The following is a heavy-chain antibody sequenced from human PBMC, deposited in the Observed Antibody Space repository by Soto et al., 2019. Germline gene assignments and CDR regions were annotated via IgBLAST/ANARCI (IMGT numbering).Heavy chain of an antibody. D-gene: IGHD5-12*01. Sequence: SETLSLTCNVSGDSITTSGYYWSWVRQPAGKGLEWIGRIFSSGSTSFNPSLESRVAMSVDTSKNHFSLNLSSVTAADMAVYYCAREGSYSAYNFAHGIQLWSFDFWGQGALVTVSS. CDR2: IFSSGST. CDR3: AREGSYSAYNFAHGIQLWSFDF. CDR1: GDSITTSGYY. V-gene: IGHV4-61*02. J-gene: IGHJ4*02.